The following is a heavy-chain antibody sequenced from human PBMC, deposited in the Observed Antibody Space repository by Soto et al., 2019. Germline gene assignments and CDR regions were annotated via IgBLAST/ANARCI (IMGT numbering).Heavy chain of an antibody. CDR3: TRHGSGDYFLFDP. D-gene: IGHD4-17*01. CDR2: ASPDGTST. V-gene: IGHV3-74*01. CDR1: GFTFSSFW. Sequence: PGGSLILSCAASGFTFSSFWMHWVRQAPGKGLEWVSRASPDGTSTSYADSVKGRFTISRDNAKNTLFMQMNSLRAEDTAVYYCTRHGSGDYFLFDPWGQGTLVTVSS. J-gene: IGHJ5*02.